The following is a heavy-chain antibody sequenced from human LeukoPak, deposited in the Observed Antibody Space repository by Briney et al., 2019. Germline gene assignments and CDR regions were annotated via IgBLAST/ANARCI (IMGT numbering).Heavy chain of an antibody. D-gene: IGHD6-19*01. J-gene: IGHJ4*02. V-gene: IGHV3-21*01. CDR2: ISSSSSYI. CDR1: GFTFSTYG. CDR3: ASQGSSGSPSY. Sequence: GGSLRLSCAASGFTFSTYGMHWVRQAPGKGLEWVSSISSSSSYIYYADSVKGRFTISRDNAKNSLYLQMNSLRAEDTAVYYCASQGSSGSPSYWGQGTLVTVSS.